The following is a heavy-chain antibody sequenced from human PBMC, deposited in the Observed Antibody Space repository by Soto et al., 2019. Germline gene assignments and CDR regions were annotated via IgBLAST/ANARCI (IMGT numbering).Heavy chain of an antibody. CDR2: ISAYNGNT. CDR3: ASHSSGWCSNAFDI. D-gene: IGHD6-19*01. Sequence: ASVKVSCKASGYTFTSYGISWVRQAPGQGLEWMGWISAYNGNTNYAQKLQGRVTMTTDTSTSTAYMELRSLRSDDTAVYYCASHSSGWCSNAFDIWGQGTMVTVSS. CDR1: GYTFTSYG. V-gene: IGHV1-18*04. J-gene: IGHJ3*02.